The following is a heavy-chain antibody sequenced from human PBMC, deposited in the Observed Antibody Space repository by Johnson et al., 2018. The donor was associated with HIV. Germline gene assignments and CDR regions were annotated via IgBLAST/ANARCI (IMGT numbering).Heavy chain of an antibody. CDR1: RFTVSSNY. D-gene: IGHD5-12*01. CDR3: AKLLGIYTYQDAFDI. Sequence: VRLVESGGGLVQPGGSLRLSCGASRFTVSSNYMTWVRQAPGKGLAWVPVISSGGNTDYADSVNCRFTISRDNSKNTLYLQMNSLRAEDTAVYYCAKLLGIYTYQDAFDIWGQGTMVTVSS. CDR2: ISSGGNT. J-gene: IGHJ3*02. V-gene: IGHV3-66*01.